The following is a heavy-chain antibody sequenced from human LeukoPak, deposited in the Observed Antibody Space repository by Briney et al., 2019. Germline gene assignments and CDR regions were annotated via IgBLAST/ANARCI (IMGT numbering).Heavy chain of an antibody. CDR3: ARDSEDSSGYYLFDY. J-gene: IGHJ4*02. CDR2: IYYTGST. D-gene: IGHD3-22*01. V-gene: IGHV4-59*01. CDR1: GGSINTYF. Sequence: KTSETLSLTCTVSGGSINTYFWSWIRQPPGKGLEWIGYIYYTGSTNYNPSLKSRITISVDRSKNLFSLQLSSVTAADTAVYYRARDSEDSSGYYLFDYWGQGTLVTVSS.